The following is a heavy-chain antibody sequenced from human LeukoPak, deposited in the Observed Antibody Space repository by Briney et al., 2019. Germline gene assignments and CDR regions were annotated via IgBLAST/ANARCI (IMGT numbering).Heavy chain of an antibody. V-gene: IGHV3-23*01. CDR2: ISGSGDST. D-gene: IGHD6-13*01. Sequence: PGGSLSLSCAASGFTFSSYAMSWVRQAPGKGLEGVSAISGSGDSTYYGDSVKGRFTISRDNSKNTLYLQMNSLRAEDTAVYYCAKTRPLDSSSWSHGDYWGQGTLVTVSS. CDR1: GFTFSSYA. J-gene: IGHJ4*02. CDR3: AKTRPLDSSSWSHGDY.